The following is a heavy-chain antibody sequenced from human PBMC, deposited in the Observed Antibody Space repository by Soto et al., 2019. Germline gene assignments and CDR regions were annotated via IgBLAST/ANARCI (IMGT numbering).Heavy chain of an antibody. Sequence: GGSLRLSCAASGFTFSSYGIHWVRQAPGKGLEWVAVISYDGSNKYYAGSVKGRFTISRDNSKNTLFLQMNSLRAEDTAVYYCAKDTHPYCGSSRAMTNYGMDLWAQGTTVTVSS. J-gene: IGHJ6*02. CDR1: GFTFSSYG. V-gene: IGHV3-30*18. CDR3: AKDTHPYCGSSRAMTNYGMDL. CDR2: ISYDGSNK. D-gene: IGHD2-21*01.